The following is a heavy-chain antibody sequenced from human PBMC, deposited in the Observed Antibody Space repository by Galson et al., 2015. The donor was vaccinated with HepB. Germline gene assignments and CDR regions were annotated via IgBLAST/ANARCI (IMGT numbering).Heavy chain of an antibody. Sequence: SLRLSCAASGFTFSSYWMTWVRQAPGKGLEWVANIKPDGSEKYYVDSVKGRFTISRDNAKNSLYLQMNSLRAEDTAVYYCARGLCGGGSCYRSTFDYWGQGALVTVSS. CDR3: ARGLCGGGSCYRSTFDY. CDR2: IKPDGSEK. CDR1: GFTFSSYW. V-gene: IGHV3-7*03. J-gene: IGHJ4*02. D-gene: IGHD2-15*01.